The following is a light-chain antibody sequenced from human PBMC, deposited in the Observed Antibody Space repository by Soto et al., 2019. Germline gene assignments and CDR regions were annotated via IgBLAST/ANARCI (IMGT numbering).Light chain of an antibody. Sequence: EIVLTQSPGTLSLSPGERATLSCRASQSVSSNYLAWYQQKRGQAPRLLIYGASSRATGIPTRFSGSGSGTDVTLTISRVEPEDCAVYYCQQYYTLHRTFGQGTKVE. CDR1: QSVSSNY. J-gene: IGKJ1*01. CDR2: GAS. CDR3: QQYYTLHRT. V-gene: IGKV3-20*01.